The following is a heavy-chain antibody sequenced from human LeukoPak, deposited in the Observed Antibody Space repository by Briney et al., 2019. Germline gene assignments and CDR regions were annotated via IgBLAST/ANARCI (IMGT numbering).Heavy chain of an antibody. CDR3: ARSIHGGNSPSRPLDY. Sequence: PSQTLSLTCTVSGGSINSGGYYWNWIRQHPGKGLEWIGYIYYSGSTSYNPSLKSRLTISVDTSKNQFSLRLSSVTAADTAVYYCARSIHGGNSPSRPLDYWGQGTLVTVSS. D-gene: IGHD4-23*01. CDR1: GGSINSGGYY. CDR2: IYYSGST. J-gene: IGHJ4*02. V-gene: IGHV4-31*03.